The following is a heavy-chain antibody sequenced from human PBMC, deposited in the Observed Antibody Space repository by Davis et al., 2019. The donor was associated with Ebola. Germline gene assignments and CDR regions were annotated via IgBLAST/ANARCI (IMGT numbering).Heavy chain of an antibody. Sequence: HTGGSLRLSCAASGFTFSSYWMHWVRQAPGKGLVWVSRINSDGSSTSYADSVKGRFTISRDNAKNTLYLQMNSLRAEDTAVYYCARGTYYYDSSGYSEYFQHWGQGTLVTVSS. CDR2: INSDGSST. CDR1: GFTFSSYW. J-gene: IGHJ1*01. D-gene: IGHD3-22*01. V-gene: IGHV3-74*01. CDR3: ARGTYYYDSSGYSEYFQH.